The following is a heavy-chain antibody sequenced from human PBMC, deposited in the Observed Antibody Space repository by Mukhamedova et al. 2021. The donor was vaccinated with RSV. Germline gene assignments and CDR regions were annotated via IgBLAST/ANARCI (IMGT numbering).Heavy chain of an antibody. D-gene: IGHD1-1*01. Sequence: SISSGFYWGWIRQPPGKGLEWIGSIFHSGSTYYNPSLKSRVSISVDTSKNQFSLNLSSVTAADTAVYYCARDQKYNSFDYWGQG. V-gene: IGHV4-38-2*02. J-gene: IGHJ4*02. CDR2: IFHSGST. CDR1: SISSGFY. CDR3: ARDQKYNSFDY.